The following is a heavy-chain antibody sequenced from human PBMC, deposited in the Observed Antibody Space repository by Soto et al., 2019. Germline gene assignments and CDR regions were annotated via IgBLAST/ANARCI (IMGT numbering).Heavy chain of an antibody. J-gene: IGHJ5*02. CDR1: GGSISSYY. CDR2: IYYSGST. Sequence: SETLSLTCTVSGGSISSYYWSWIRQPPGKGLEWIGYIYYSGSTNYNPSLKSRVTISVDTSKNQFSLKLGSVTAADTAVYYCARHTPLRLFDPWGQGTLVTVDS. V-gene: IGHV4-59*08. CDR3: ARHTPLRLFDP. D-gene: IGHD2-8*01.